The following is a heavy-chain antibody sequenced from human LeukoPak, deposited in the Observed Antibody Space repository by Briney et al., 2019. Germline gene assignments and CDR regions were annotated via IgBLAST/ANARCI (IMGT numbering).Heavy chain of an antibody. CDR3: AKESGPYGGFDM. CDR1: GFIFKNYG. CDR2: IWAAGKNQ. D-gene: IGHD4-17*01. Sequence: PGGSLRLSCAASGFIFKNYGMQWVRQAPGKGLEWVAVIWAAGKNQFYADAVKGRFTVSRDNSRNTVHLQMNSLRPEDTAVYYCAKESGPYGGFDMWGQGTMVTVAS. J-gene: IGHJ3*02. V-gene: IGHV3-30*02.